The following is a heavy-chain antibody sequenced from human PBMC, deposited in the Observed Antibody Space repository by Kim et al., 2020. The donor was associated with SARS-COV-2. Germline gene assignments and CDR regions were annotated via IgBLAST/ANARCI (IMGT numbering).Heavy chain of an antibody. D-gene: IGHD3-16*01. Sequence: YYVDSVKGRFTISRDNAKNSLYLQMNSLRAEDTAVYYCARMGLPHYGMDVWGQGTTVTVSS. V-gene: IGHV3-7*01. J-gene: IGHJ6*02. CDR3: ARMGLPHYGMDV.